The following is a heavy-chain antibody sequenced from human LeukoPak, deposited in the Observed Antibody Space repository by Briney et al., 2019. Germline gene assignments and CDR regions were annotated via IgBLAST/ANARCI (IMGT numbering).Heavy chain of an antibody. J-gene: IGHJ4*02. V-gene: IGHV4-30-2*01. D-gene: IGHD3-10*01. CDR2: IYHSGTT. CDR3: ARALGYYGSGSPYFDF. Sequence: SETLSLTCAVSGGSVGSGDYSWNWIRQPPGKGLEWIGYIYHSGTTYYNPSLKSRVTISVDRSKNQFSLQLSSVTAADTALYFCARALGYYGSGSPYFDFWGQGTLVSVSS. CDR1: GGSVGSGDYS.